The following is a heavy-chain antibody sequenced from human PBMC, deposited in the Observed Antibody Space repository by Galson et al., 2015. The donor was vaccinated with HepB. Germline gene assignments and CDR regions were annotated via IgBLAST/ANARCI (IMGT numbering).Heavy chain of an antibody. J-gene: IGHJ4*02. Sequence: SLRLSCAVSGFTFNSYAMHWVRQAPGKGLEWVALLSFDEPNDTYADSVKGRFTISRDNSKNTLYLQMNSLRVDDTAVYYCAKGCNGGCYYMAYWGQGTLVTVSS. CDR2: LSFDEPND. V-gene: IGHV3-33*05. CDR3: AKGCNGGCYYMAY. CDR1: GFTFNSYA. D-gene: IGHD2-15*01.